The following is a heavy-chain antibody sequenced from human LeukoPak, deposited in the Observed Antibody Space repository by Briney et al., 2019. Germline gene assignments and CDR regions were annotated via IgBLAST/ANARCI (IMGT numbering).Heavy chain of an antibody. D-gene: IGHD3-22*01. CDR1: GFIVRSYY. CDR2: IYSGGST. Sequence: GGSLRLSCAASGFIVRSYYMSWVRQALGKGLEWVSVIYSGGSTYYADSVKGRFTMSRDSSKNTLYLQMNSLRAEDTAVYYCAKDPMHFRVWDDYDNTRLNYWGQGTLVTVSS. V-gene: IGHV3-66*01. J-gene: IGHJ4*02. CDR3: AKDPMHFRVWDDYDNTRLNY.